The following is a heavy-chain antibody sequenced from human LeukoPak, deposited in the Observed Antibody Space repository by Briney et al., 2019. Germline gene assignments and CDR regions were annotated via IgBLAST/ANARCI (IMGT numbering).Heavy chain of an antibody. CDR1: GGTFSSYA. Sequence: ASVKVSCKASGGTFSSYAISWVRQATGQGLEWMGWMNPNSGNTGYAQKFQGRVTITRNTSISTAYMELSSLRSEDTAVYYCARGRYYDTPFDPWGQGTLVTVSS. CDR3: ARGRYYDTPFDP. D-gene: IGHD3-22*01. V-gene: IGHV1-8*03. CDR2: MNPNSGNT. J-gene: IGHJ5*02.